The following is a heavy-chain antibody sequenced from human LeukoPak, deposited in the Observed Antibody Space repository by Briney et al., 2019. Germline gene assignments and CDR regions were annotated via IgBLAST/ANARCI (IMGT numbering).Heavy chain of an antibody. CDR1: GYTFTGYY. D-gene: IGHD3-10*01. CDR3: AITMVRGVIYMDV. CDR2: INPNSGGT. V-gene: IGHV1-2*02. J-gene: IGHJ6*03. Sequence: ASVKVSCKASGYTFTGYYMHWVRQAPGQGLEWMGWINPNSGGTNYAQKFQGRVTTTRDTSISTAYMELSRLRSDDTAVYYCAITMVRGVIYMDVWGKGTTVTISS.